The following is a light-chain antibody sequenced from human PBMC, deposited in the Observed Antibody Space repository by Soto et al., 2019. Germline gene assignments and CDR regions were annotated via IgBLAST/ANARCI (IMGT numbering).Light chain of an antibody. CDR1: SGHSNYA. V-gene: IGLV4-69*01. CDR2: LNSDGSH. J-gene: IGLJ2*01. CDR3: QTWGTGIHV. Sequence: QSVLTQSPSISASLGASVKLTCTLSSGHSNYAIAWHQQQPEKGPRYLMKLNSDGSHSKGDGIPDRFSGSSSGAERYLTISSLPSEDEADYYCQTWGTGIHVFGGGTKLTVL.